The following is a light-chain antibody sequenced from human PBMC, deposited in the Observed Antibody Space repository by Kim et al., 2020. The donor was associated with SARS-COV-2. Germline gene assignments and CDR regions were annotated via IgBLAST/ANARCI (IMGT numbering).Light chain of an antibody. J-gene: IGKJ5*01. Sequence: DIQMTQSPSSLSASVGDRVTITCRASQDIRNDLGWYQQNPGRAPKRLIYGASSLQSGVPSRFSGSGSGTEFTLTISSLQPEDFATYFCLQQNTYPIPVGQGTRLEIK. CDR1: QDIRND. CDR3: LQQNTYPIP. V-gene: IGKV1-17*01. CDR2: GAS.